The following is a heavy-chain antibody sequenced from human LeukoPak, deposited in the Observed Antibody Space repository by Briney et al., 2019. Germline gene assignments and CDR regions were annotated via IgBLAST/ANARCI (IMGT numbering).Heavy chain of an antibody. D-gene: IGHD3-22*01. Sequence: SQTLSLTCAVSGGSISSGGYSWSWIRQPPGKGLEWIGYIYHSGSTYYNPSLKSRVTISVDRSKNQFSLKLSSVTAADTAVYYCARDYYDSSGYHYAPGYWGQGTLVTVSS. CDR3: ARDYYDSSGYHYAPGY. V-gene: IGHV4-30-2*01. CDR2: IYHSGST. J-gene: IGHJ4*02. CDR1: GGSISSGGYS.